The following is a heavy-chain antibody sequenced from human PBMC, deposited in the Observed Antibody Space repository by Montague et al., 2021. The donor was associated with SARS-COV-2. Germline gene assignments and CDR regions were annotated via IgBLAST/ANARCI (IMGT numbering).Heavy chain of an antibody. Sequence: SETLSLTCSVSGGSISDYYWNWIRQPPGKGLEWIGYIYYNTGNTXXNPXPQSRVTISLDTSKNQFSLNLRSVTAADTALYFCARGTGYDYYFDCWGLGTLVTVPS. J-gene: IGHJ4*02. CDR1: GGSISDYY. V-gene: IGHV4-59*01. CDR2: IYYNTGNT. D-gene: IGHD5-12*01. CDR3: ARGTGYDYYFDC.